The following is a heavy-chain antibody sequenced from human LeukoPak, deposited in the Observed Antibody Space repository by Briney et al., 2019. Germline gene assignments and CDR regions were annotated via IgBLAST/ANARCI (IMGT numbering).Heavy chain of an antibody. CDR1: GGSISSYY. D-gene: IGHD6-13*01. Sequence: PSETLSLTCTVSGGSISSYYWSWIRRPPGKGLEWVGYIYYSGSTNYNPSLKSRVTISVDTSKNQFSLKLSSATAADTAVYYCARSGSSWRRFDPWGQGTLVTVSS. CDR2: IYYSGST. CDR3: ARSGSSWRRFDP. V-gene: IGHV4-59*01. J-gene: IGHJ5*02.